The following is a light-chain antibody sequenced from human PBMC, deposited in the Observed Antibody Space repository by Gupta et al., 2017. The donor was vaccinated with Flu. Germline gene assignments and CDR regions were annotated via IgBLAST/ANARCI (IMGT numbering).Light chain of an antibody. CDR1: QSVRSTY. V-gene: IGKV3-20*01. J-gene: IGKJ1*01. CDR2: GVS. CDR3: QQDGSTGT. Sequence: EIVLTQSPGTLSLSPGERATLSCRASQSVRSTYLAWYQQKPGQAPRLLIYGVSRRATGIPDRFSGSGSGTDFTLTISRLEPEDFAVYYCQQDGSTGTFGQGTKVEIK.